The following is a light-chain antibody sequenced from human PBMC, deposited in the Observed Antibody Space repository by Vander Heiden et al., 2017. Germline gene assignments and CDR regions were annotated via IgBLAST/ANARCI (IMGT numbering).Light chain of an antibody. J-gene: IGKJ2*01. Sequence: DIQMTQSPSSLSASVGDRVTITCRASQSISTYLNWYQQNPGKAPKLLIYAASSLQSGVPSRFSGSGSGTDFTLTISSLQPEDFATYYCQQSYSTPPYTFGQGTTLXIK. V-gene: IGKV1-39*01. CDR3: QQSYSTPPYT. CDR1: QSISTY. CDR2: AAS.